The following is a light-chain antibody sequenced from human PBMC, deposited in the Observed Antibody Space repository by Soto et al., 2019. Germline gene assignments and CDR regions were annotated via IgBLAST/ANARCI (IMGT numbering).Light chain of an antibody. CDR3: QQSDTHPLT. CDR1: QDIRKY. J-gene: IGKJ4*01. CDR2: DAS. V-gene: IGKV1-33*01. Sequence: DIQMTQSPSSLSASVGDRVSITCQASQDIRKYLNWYQHKPGKAPRLLIHDASNLQSGVPSRFSGSGSGTDFTFPISSLQPEDVATYYCQQSDTHPLTFGGGTKVEMK.